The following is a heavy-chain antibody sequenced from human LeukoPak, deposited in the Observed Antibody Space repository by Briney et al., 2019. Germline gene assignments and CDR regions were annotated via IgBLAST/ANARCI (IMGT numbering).Heavy chain of an antibody. J-gene: IGHJ6*02. CDR1: GFTFSSYS. Sequence: GGSLRLSCAASGFTFSSYSMNWVRQAPGKGLEWVSSISSSSSYIYYADSVKGRFTISRDNAKNSLCLQMNSLRAEDTAVYYCARDLDYGDYYGMDVWGQGTTVTVSS. CDR2: ISSSSSYI. V-gene: IGHV3-21*01. CDR3: ARDLDYGDYYGMDV. D-gene: IGHD4-17*01.